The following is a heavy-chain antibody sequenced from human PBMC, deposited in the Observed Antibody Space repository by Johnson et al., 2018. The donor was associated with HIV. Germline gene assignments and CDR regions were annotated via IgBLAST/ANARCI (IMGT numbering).Heavy chain of an antibody. J-gene: IGHJ3*02. V-gene: IGHV3-23*04. D-gene: IGHD3-22*01. CDR1: GFTFSSYG. Sequence: VQLVESGGGLVQPGGSLRLSCAASGFTFSSYGMNWVRQAPGKGLEWVSGISGSGDSTYYADSVKGRFTISRDNSKNSLYLQMNSLRAEDTALYYCARGGSSGRDDAFDIWGQGTMVTVSS. CDR2: ISGSGDST. CDR3: ARGGSSGRDDAFDI.